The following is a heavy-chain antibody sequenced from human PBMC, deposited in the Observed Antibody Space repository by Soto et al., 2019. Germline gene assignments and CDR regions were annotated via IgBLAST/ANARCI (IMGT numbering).Heavy chain of an antibody. CDR1: GFTFSSYW. D-gene: IGHD6-13*01. CDR3: ARPGVAADHPTEYYYYYYMDV. Sequence: GGSLRLSCAASGFTFSSYWMHWVRQAPGKGLVWVSRINSDGSSTSYADSVKGRFTISRDNAKNTLYLQMNSLRAEDTAVYYCARPGVAADHPTEYYYYYYMDVWGKGTTVTVSS. CDR2: INSDGSST. J-gene: IGHJ6*03. V-gene: IGHV3-74*01.